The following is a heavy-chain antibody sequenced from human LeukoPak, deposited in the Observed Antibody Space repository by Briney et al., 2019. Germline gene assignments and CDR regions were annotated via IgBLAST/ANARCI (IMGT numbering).Heavy chain of an antibody. V-gene: IGHV1-46*03. D-gene: IGHD3-3*01. CDR1: GYTFTSYY. Sequence: ASVKASCKASGYTFTSYYMHWVRQAPGQGLEWMGIINPSGGSTSYAQKFQGRVTMTRDTSTSTVYMELSSLRSEDTAVYYCARDPREVLGYDFWSGYSYYFDYWGQGTLVTVSS. CDR3: ARDPREVLGYDFWSGYSYYFDY. J-gene: IGHJ4*02. CDR2: INPSGGST.